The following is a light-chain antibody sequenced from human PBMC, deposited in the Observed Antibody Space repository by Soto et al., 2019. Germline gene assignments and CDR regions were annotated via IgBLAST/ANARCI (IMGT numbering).Light chain of an antibody. Sequence: DIQMTQSPSTLSASVGDRVTITCRASQSISSWLAWYQQKPGKAPKLLIYKASSLESGVPSRFSGSGSGTEFILTISSLQPDDFATYYCQQYNSYSSITFGQGTRLEIK. CDR3: QQYNSYSSIT. CDR1: QSISSW. J-gene: IGKJ5*01. V-gene: IGKV1-5*03. CDR2: KAS.